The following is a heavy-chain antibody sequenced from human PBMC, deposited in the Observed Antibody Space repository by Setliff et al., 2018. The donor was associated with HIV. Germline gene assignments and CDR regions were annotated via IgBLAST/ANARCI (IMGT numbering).Heavy chain of an antibody. CDR2: LRGDGII. D-gene: IGHD1-26*01. J-gene: IGHJ4*02. V-gene: IGHV3-48*01. CDR1: GFNANPYT. CDR3: ARDDEWAFDY. Sequence: PGGSLRLSCAVSGFNANPYTMAWVRQAPGRGLEWLSSLRGDGIISYADSVKGRFTISRDSAKNSLFLQMNSLRGEDTAVYFCARDDEWAFDYWGQGTQVTVSS.